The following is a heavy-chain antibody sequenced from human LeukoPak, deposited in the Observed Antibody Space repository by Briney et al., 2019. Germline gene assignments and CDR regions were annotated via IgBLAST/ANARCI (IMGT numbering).Heavy chain of an antibody. V-gene: IGHV3-15*05. CDR1: GLTFRNAW. J-gene: IGHJ6*03. Sequence: GGSLRLSCAASGLTFRNAWMSWVRQAPGQGLEWVGGIRSKTDGGTTDYAAPVKGRFTISRDDSKNECYWHLNSMNTEDTAVDYCTTGPYIGLMLYYYYYMDVGPKRTTV. CDR3: TTGPYIGLMLYYYYYMDV. D-gene: IGHD2-8*01. CDR2: IRSKTDGGTT.